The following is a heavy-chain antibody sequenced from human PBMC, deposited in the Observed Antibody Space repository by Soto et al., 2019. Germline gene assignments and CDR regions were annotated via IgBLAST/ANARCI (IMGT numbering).Heavy chain of an antibody. V-gene: IGHV1-46*01. D-gene: IGHD3-10*01. CDR3: ARLSRGSGSDY. J-gene: IGHJ4*02. CDR1: GYTFTSYY. CDR2: INPSGGST. Sequence: QVQLVQSGAEVKKPGASVKVSCKASGYTFTSYYMHWVRQAPGQGLEWMGIINPSGGSTSYAQKCQGRVTMTRDRSTSTVYMELSSLRSEDTAVYYCARLSRGSGSDYWGQGTLVTVSS.